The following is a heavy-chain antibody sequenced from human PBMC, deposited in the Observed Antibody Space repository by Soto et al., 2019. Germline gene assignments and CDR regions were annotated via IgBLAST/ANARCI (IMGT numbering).Heavy chain of an antibody. CDR3: ARDGPSIAARRGYCSGGSCYTNFDY. V-gene: IGHV1-18*01. D-gene: IGHD2-15*01. CDR2: ISAYNGNT. Sequence: ASVKVSCKASGYTFTSYGISWVRQAPGQGLEWMGWISAYNGNTNYAQKLQGRVTMTTDTSTSTAYMELRSLRSDDTAVYYCARDGPSIAARRGYCSGGSCYTNFDYRGQGTLVTVSS. J-gene: IGHJ4*02. CDR1: GYTFTSYG.